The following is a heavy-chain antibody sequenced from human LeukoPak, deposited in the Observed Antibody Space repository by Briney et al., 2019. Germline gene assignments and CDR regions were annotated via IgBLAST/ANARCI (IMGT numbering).Heavy chain of an antibody. D-gene: IGHD3-16*01. J-gene: IGHJ4*02. V-gene: IGHV7-4-1*02. CDR3: ARDASMINFDY. Sequence: GASVKVSCKASGYTFTVYSINWLRQAPGQGLEWMGWITTSTGKPTCAQGFTGRFVFSLDTSVSTTYLHINSLKAEDTAVYYCARDASMINFDYWGQGSLVTVSS. CDR2: ITTSTGKP. CDR1: GYTFTVYS.